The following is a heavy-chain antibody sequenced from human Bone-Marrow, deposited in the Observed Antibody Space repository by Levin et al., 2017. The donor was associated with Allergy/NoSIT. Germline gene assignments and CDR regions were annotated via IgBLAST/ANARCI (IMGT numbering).Heavy chain of an antibody. V-gene: IGHV3-21*01. J-gene: IGHJ4*02. CDR1: KFIFDDYG. CDR2: ISSSSSYI. Sequence: AASVKVSCATSKFIFDDYGMYWVRQAPGKGLEWVSSISSSSSYIYYADSVKGRFTISRDNAKNSLYLQMNSLRAEDTAVYYCARVHPPYCTNGDCYRAYWGQGTLVTVSS. D-gene: IGHD2-8*01. CDR3: ARVHPPYCTNGDCYRAY.